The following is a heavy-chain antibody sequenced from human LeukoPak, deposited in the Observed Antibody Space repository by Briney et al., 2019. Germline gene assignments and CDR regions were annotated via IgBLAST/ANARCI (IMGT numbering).Heavy chain of an antibody. V-gene: IGHV4-61*02. J-gene: IGHJ4*02. D-gene: IGHD5-24*01. CDR3: ARGRDGYNFLNRGEYYYFDY. Sequence: SETLSLTCTVSGGSISSDNYYWSWFRQPAGKELEWIGRIYSSGDTNYNPSLKGRGSISVDTSKNQFSLRLNSVTAADTAVYYCARGRDGYNFLNRGEYYYFDYWGQGTLVTVSS. CDR2: IYSSGDT. CDR1: GGSISSDNYY.